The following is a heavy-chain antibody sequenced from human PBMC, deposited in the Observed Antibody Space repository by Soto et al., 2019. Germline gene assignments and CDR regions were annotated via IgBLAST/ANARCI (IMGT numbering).Heavy chain of an antibody. V-gene: IGHV3-33*01. D-gene: IGHD1-26*01. CDR1: GFTFSSYG. CDR3: ATSYNIVGAISHLDY. Sequence: GGSLRLSCAASGFTFSSYGMHWVRQAPGKGLEWVAVIWYDGSNKYYADSVKGRFTISRDNSKNTLYLQMNSLRAEDTAVYYCATSYNIVGAISHLDYWGQGTLVTVSS. J-gene: IGHJ4*02. CDR2: IWYDGSNK.